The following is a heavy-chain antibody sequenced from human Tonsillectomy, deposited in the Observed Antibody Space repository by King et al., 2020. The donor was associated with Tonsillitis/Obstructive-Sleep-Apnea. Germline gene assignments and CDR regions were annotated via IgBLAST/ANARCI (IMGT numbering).Heavy chain of an antibody. J-gene: IGHJ5*02. V-gene: IGHV2-26*01. CDR2: IFSNDEK. CDR1: GFSLSNARMG. D-gene: IGHD3-3*01. Sequence: VTLQESGPVLVKPTETLTLTCTVSGFSLSNARMGVSWIRQPPGKALEWLAHIFSNDEKSYSTSLKSRLTISKDTSKSQVVLTMTNMDPVDTATYYCARVLQFLEWLYLDPWGQGTLVTVSS. CDR3: ARVLQFLEWLYLDP.